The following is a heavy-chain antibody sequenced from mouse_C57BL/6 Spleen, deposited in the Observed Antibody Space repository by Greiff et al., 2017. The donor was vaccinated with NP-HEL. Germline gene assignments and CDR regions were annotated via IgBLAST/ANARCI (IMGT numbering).Heavy chain of an antibody. D-gene: IGHD4-1*01. V-gene: IGHV5-12*01. CDR2: ISNGGGST. Sequence: DVKLVESGGGLVQPGGSLKLSCAASGFTFSDYYMYWVRQTPEKRLEWVAYISNGGGSTYYPDTVKGRFTISRDNAKNTLYLQMSRLKSEDTAMYYYARQLGLAMDYWGQGTSVTVSS. CDR3: ARQLGLAMDY. CDR1: GFTFSDYY. J-gene: IGHJ4*01.